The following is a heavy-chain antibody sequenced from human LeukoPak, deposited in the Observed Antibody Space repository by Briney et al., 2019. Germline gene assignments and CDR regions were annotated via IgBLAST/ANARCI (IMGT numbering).Heavy chain of an antibody. D-gene: IGHD6-19*01. CDR1: GFTFSSYG. CDR3: ARDGSGWYPYAFDM. Sequence: GGSLRLPCVASGFTFSSYGMHWVRQAPGRGLEWVAFIWYDGSNKYYVDSVKGRFTISKDNSKNTLYLQMNSLRAEDTAVYYCARDGSGWYPYAFDMWGQGTMVTVSS. CDR2: IWYDGSNK. J-gene: IGHJ3*02. V-gene: IGHV3-33*01.